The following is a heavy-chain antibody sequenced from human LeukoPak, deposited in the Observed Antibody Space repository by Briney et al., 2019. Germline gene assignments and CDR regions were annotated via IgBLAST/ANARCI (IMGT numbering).Heavy chain of an antibody. CDR1: GGSISSYY. CDR2: IYTSGST. D-gene: IGHD6-13*01. Sequence: PSETLSLTCTVSGGSISSYYWSWLRQPAGKGLEWIGRIYTSGSTNYNPSLKSRVTMSVDTSKNQSSLKLSSVTAADTAVYYCAREWDEHSSSWYLSAYYYGMDVWGQGTTVTVSS. V-gene: IGHV4-4*07. CDR3: AREWDEHSSSWYLSAYYYGMDV. J-gene: IGHJ6*02.